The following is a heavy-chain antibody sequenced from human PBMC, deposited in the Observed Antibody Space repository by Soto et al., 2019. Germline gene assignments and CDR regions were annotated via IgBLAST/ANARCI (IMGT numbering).Heavy chain of an antibody. Sequence: QVQLQQWGAGLLKPSETLSLTCAVYGGSFSGYYWSWIRQPPGKGLEWNGEINNSGSTNYNPSLKSRVTISVDTSKNQLSLKLSCVTAADTAVYYCASRPGIAALGGYYYYMDVWGKGTMVTVSS. CDR2: INNSGST. V-gene: IGHV4-34*01. D-gene: IGHD6-13*01. J-gene: IGHJ6*03. CDR3: ASRPGIAALGGYYYYMDV. CDR1: GGSFSGYY.